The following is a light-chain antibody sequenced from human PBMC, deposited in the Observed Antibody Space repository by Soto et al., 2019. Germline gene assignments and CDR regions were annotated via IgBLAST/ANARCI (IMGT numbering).Light chain of an antibody. CDR2: RNN. J-gene: IGLJ2*01. Sequence: QSVLTQPPSASGTPGQRVTISWSGSSSNIGSNTVNWYQQLPGTSPKPRIYRNNQRPLGVPDGLSGSKSGNLASLAIGGLQSEDEADYYCRQRSNWSLTFGGGT. CDR3: RQRSNWSLT. CDR1: SSNIGSNT. V-gene: IGLV1-44*01.